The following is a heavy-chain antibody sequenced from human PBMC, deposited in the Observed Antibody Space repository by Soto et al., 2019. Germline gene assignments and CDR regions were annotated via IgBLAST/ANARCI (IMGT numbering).Heavy chain of an antibody. V-gene: IGHV4-39*02. CDR2: IYFSGSA. CDR1: GGSISGSSYF. CDR3: ARDGIGRQQLISSGMDV. J-gene: IGHJ6*02. Sequence: SETLSLTCTVSGGSISGSSYFWGWIRQPPGKGLEWIGSIYFSGSASYNPSLRSRLTISVDTSTNQFSLKLSSVTAADTAVYYCARDGIGRQQLISSGMDVWGQGTTVTVSS. D-gene: IGHD6-13*01.